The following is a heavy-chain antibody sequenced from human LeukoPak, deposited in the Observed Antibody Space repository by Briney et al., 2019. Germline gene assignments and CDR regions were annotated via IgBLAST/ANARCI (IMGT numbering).Heavy chain of an antibody. D-gene: IGHD2-15*01. J-gene: IGHJ4*02. CDR3: TTDTWYSAGH. V-gene: IGHV3-7*03. Sequence: GGSLRLSCAASGFTFSSYAMSWVRQAPGKGLEWVAIIKKDGSEKYYVDSMKGRFTISRDNAKNSLFLQMNSLRAEDTAIYYCTTDTWYSAGHWGQGTLATVSS. CDR1: GFTFSSYA. CDR2: IKKDGSEK.